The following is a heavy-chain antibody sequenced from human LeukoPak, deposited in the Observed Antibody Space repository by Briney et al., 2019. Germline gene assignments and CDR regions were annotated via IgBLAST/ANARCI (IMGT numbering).Heavy chain of an antibody. CDR3: ARDSGDWFDP. J-gene: IGHJ5*02. CDR1: GGSVSSGSYY. Sequence: SETLSLTCTVSGGSVSSGSYYWSWIRQPPGKGLEWIGYIYYSGSTNYNPSLKSRVTISVDTSKNQFSLKLSSVTAADTAVYYCARDSGDWFDPWGQRTLVTVSS. D-gene: IGHD2-21*01. CDR2: IYYSGST. V-gene: IGHV4-61*01.